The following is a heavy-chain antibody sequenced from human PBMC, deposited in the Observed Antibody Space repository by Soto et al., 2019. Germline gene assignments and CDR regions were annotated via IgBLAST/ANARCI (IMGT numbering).Heavy chain of an antibody. V-gene: IGHV1-24*01. CDR2: FDPEDGET. J-gene: IGHJ4*02. CDR1: GYTLTELS. CDR3: ATFFGGGTMIDY. D-gene: IGHD1-1*01. Sequence: ASVKVSCKVSGYTLTELSMHWVRQAPGKGLEWMGGFDPEDGETIYAQKFQGRVTMTEDTSTDTAYMELSSLRSEDTAVYYCATFFGGGTMIDYWGQGTLVTVSS.